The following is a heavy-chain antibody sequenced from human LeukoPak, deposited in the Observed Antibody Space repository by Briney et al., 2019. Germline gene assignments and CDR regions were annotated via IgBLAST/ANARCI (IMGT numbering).Heavy chain of an antibody. J-gene: IGHJ1*01. Sequence: PGGSLRLSCAASGFTFSGPTIHWVRQASGKGLEWIGRIRSKANSYATAYAASVKGRFTISRDDAKNTAYLQMDSLKTEDTAVYYCTSPQADSGATYFRHWGQGTLVTVSS. D-gene: IGHD6-19*01. V-gene: IGHV3-73*01. CDR2: IRSKANSYAT. CDR1: GFTFSGPT. CDR3: TSPQADSGATYFRH.